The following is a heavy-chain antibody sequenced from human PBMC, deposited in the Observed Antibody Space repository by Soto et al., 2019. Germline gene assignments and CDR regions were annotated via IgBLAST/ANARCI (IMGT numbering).Heavy chain of an antibody. CDR2: ITHSGST. CDR1: GGSFSGYY. CDR3: ARVPPTFSPKKNWFVP. Sequence: SETLSLTCAVYGGSFSGYYWSWIRQPPGKGLEWIGEITHSGSTNYNPSLKSRVTISVDTSKNQLSLKLSSVTAADTAVYYCARVPPTFSPKKNWFVPWCQGPLLTVS. V-gene: IGHV4-34*01. J-gene: IGHJ5*02.